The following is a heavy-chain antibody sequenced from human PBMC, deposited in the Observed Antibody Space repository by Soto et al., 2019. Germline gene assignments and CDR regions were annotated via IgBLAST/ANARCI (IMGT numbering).Heavy chain of an antibody. V-gene: IGHV3-21*04. CDR1: GFPFSSFS. Sequence: EVHVVESGGGLVKPGGSLRLACAASGFPFSSFSWNWVRQAPGKGLEWVSSISPGGNSVYYADSVKGRFTISRDNAKNTLYLKMNSLRAEDAAVYYCARPRGPRGYDLIDYWGQGTLVTVSS. CDR3: ARPRGPRGYDLIDY. J-gene: IGHJ4*02. CDR2: ISPGGNSV. D-gene: IGHD5-12*01.